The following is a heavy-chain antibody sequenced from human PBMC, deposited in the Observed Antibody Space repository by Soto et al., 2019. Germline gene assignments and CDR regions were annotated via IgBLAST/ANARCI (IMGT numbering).Heavy chain of an antibody. Sequence: ASETLSLTCTVSGGSISSYYWSWIRQPPGKGLEGIGYIYYSGSTNYNPSLKSRVTISVDTSKNQFSLKLSSVTAADTAVYYCARSMGYCSSTSCYHSQYYYYGMDVWGQGTTVTVSS. CDR2: IYYSGST. CDR3: ARSMGYCSSTSCYHSQYYYYGMDV. J-gene: IGHJ6*02. V-gene: IGHV4-59*01. D-gene: IGHD2-2*01. CDR1: GGSISSYY.